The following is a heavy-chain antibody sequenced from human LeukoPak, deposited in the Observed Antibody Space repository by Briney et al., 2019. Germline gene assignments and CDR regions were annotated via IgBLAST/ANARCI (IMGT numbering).Heavy chain of an antibody. CDR2: ISWNSGSI. V-gene: IGHV3-9*01. J-gene: IGHJ4*02. CDR1: GFTFDDYA. CDR3: ARAGRGVRGTFDY. Sequence: GGSLRLSCAASGFTFDDYAMHWVRQAPGKGLEWVSGISWNSGSIGYADSVKGRFTISRDNAKNSLYLQMNSLRAEDTAVYYCARAGRGVRGTFDYWGQGTLVTVSS. D-gene: IGHD3-10*01.